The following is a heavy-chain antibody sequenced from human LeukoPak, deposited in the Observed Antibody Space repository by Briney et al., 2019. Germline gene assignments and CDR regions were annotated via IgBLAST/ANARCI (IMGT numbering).Heavy chain of an antibody. J-gene: IGHJ4*02. V-gene: IGHV3-7*01. CDR3: ASLDSVGYYFDY. CDR1: GFTFSSNW. D-gene: IGHD2-15*01. CDR2: IKQDGSEK. Sequence: GGSLRLSCAASGFTFSSNWMSWVRQAPGTGLEWVANIKQDGSEKYYVDSVKGRFTISRDNAKNSLYLQMNSLRAEDTAVYCCASLDSVGYYFDYWGQGTLVTVSS.